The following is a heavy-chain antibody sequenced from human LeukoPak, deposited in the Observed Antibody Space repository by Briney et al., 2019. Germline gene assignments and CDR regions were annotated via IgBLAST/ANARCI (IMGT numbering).Heavy chain of an antibody. CDR3: ARHHDYGDYGCFDY. Sequence: GESLKISCKVSGYSFAIYWIGWVRQMPGKGLEWMGSIYPGDSDTRYSPSFQGQVAISADKSIRTAYLQWSSLKASDTAIYYCARHHDYGDYGCFDYWGQGTLVTVSS. CDR1: GYSFAIYW. V-gene: IGHV5-51*01. J-gene: IGHJ4*02. D-gene: IGHD4-17*01. CDR2: IYPGDSDT.